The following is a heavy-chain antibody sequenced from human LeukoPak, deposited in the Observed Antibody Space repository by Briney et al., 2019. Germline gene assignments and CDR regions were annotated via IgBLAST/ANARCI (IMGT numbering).Heavy chain of an antibody. V-gene: IGHV3-53*01. CDR3: ARGRRDCSGDCYVAFDI. Sequence: GGSLRLSCAASGFTVSSNYMSWVRQAPGKGLEWVSVIYSAGSTYYADSVKGRFTISRDNSKNTLFLQMNSLRAEDTAVYYCARGRRDCSGDCYVAFDIWGQGTMVTVSS. CDR1: GFTVSSNY. J-gene: IGHJ3*02. CDR2: IYSAGST. D-gene: IGHD2-21*02.